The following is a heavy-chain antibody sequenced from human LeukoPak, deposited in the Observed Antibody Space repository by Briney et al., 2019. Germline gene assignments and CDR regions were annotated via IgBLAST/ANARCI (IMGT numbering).Heavy chain of an antibody. CDR2: IYYSGST. J-gene: IGHJ4*02. D-gene: IGHD3-10*01. CDR1: GGSISSSDYY. Sequence: PSETLSLTCTVSGGSISSSDYYWGWIRQPPGKGLEWIGSIYYSGSTFYNASLKSRVTISVDTSKNQFSLKLSSVTAADTAVYYCARTYGSGDFDYWGQGTLVTVSS. CDR3: ARTYGSGDFDY. V-gene: IGHV4-39*01.